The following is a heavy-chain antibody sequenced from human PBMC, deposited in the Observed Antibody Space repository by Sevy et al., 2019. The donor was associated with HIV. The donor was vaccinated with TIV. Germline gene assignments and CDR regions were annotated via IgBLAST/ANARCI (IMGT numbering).Heavy chain of an antibody. CDR3: AKVGSGKIVVVPAAAFDI. CDR2: ISGSGGST. V-gene: IGHV3-23*01. CDR1: GFTFSSYS. D-gene: IGHD2-2*01. Sequence: GGSLRLSCAASGFTFSSYSMNWVRQAPGKGLEWVSAISGSGGSTYYASSVKGRFTISSDNSKNTLYLQMNSLRAEYTAVYYGAKVGSGKIVVVPAAAFDIWGQGTMVTVSS. J-gene: IGHJ3*02.